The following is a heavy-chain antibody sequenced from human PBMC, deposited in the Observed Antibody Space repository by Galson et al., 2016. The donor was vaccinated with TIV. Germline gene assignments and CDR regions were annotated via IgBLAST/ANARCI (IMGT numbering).Heavy chain of an antibody. CDR2: ILPIFGAA. D-gene: IGHD6-19*01. J-gene: IGHJ6*03. CDR3: ARPSSSCRGCSYYYYMDV. V-gene: IGHV1-69*13. Sequence: SVKVSCKASGGTFNIYAISWVQQAPGQGLEWMGGILPIFGAATYAQKSQGRVTITADESTNTAYMELSSLKSDDTAMYYCARPSSSCRGCSYYYYMDVWGKGTTVTVSS. CDR1: GGTFNIYA.